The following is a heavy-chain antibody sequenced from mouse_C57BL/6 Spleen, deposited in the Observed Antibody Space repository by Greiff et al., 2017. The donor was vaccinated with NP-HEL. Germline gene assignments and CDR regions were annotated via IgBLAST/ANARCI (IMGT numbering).Heavy chain of an antibody. CDR3: ARKNDYYSNYTYFDD. V-gene: IGHV1-53*01. Sequence: QVQLQQPGTELVKPGASVKLSCKASGYTFTSYWMHWVKQRPGQGLEWIGNINPSNGGTNYNEKFKSKATLTVDKSSSTAYMQLSSLTSEDSAAYYCARKNDYYSNYTYFDDWGQGTTLTVSS. D-gene: IGHD2-5*01. J-gene: IGHJ2*01. CDR1: GYTFTSYW. CDR2: INPSNGGT.